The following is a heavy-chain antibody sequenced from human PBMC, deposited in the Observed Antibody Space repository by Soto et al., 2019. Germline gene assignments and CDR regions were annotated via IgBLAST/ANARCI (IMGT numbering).Heavy chain of an antibody. V-gene: IGHV4-30-4*01. D-gene: IGHD6-13*01. CDR2: IYYTGST. CDR3: ASLRSRWNIDY. J-gene: IGHJ4*02. CDR1: GGSISTDDNY. Sequence: QVQLQESGPGLVKPSQTLSLTCTVSGGSISTDDNYWSWIRQPPGKGLEWIGYIYYTGSTHYNQYLKSRLFTSLDTSKNQFSLQLTSVTAADTAVYYCASLRSRWNIDYWGQVTLVTVSS.